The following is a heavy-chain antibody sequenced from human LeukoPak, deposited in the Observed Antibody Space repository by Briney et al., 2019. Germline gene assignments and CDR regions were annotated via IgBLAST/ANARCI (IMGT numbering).Heavy chain of an antibody. CDR3: ARAPGGVAEGGN. CDR1: GFTFSSYA. J-gene: IGHJ4*02. Sequence: GGSLRLSCAASGFTFSSYAMHWVRQAPGKGLEWVAVISYDGSNKYYADSVKGRFTIPRDNSKNTLYLQMNSLRAEDTAVYYCARAPGGVAEGGNWGQGTLVTVSS. CDR2: ISYDGSNK. V-gene: IGHV3-30-3*01. D-gene: IGHD6-19*01.